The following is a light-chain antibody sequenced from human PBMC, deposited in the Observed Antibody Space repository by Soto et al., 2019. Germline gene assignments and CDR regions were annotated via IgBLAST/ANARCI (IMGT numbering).Light chain of an antibody. CDR3: CSYAGSRTLI. CDR1: RGDVGNYNL. V-gene: IGLV2-23*01. Sequence: QSALTQPASVSGSPGQSITISCAGTRGDVGNYNLVSWYQQYPGNAPKLMIYEDTKRPSGVSDRFSASNSGDTASLTISGVEADDEDDYYCCSYAGSRTLIFGAGTKLTVL. J-gene: IGLJ2*01. CDR2: EDT.